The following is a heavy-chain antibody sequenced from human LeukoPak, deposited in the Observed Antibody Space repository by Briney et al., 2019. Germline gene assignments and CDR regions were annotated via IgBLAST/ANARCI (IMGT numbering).Heavy chain of an antibody. Sequence: SQTLSLTCDISGDSVSTNIGVWHWIRQSPSRGLEWLGRTYYRSKWFNDYALSVKSRVSINPDTSKNQFSLQLNSVTPEDTAVYYCARSFTTSAGAFDIWGQGTMVTVSS. J-gene: IGHJ3*02. CDR1: GDSVSTNIGV. D-gene: IGHD1-1*01. CDR2: TYYRSKWFN. V-gene: IGHV6-1*01. CDR3: ARSFTTSAGAFDI.